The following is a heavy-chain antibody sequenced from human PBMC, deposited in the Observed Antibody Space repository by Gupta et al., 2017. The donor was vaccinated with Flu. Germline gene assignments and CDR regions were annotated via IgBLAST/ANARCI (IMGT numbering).Heavy chain of an antibody. D-gene: IGHD4-17*01. CDR1: GFTFKSYS. V-gene: IGHV3-21*01. Sequence: EVQLVESGGDLVKPGGCLRLSCAASGFTFKSYSMHWVRQAPGKGLEWVSSISGSGGYIYYADSVKGRFTISRDNAKNSLYLQMNSLRAEDTAVYYCAGEVLAGPTAYDYWGQGTLVTVSS. CDR2: ISGSGGYI. CDR3: AGEVLAGPTAYDY. J-gene: IGHJ4*02.